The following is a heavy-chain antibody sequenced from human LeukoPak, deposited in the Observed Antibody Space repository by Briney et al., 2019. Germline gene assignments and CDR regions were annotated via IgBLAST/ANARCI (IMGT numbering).Heavy chain of an antibody. CDR2: IIPILGIA. J-gene: IGHJ4*02. D-gene: IGHD3-22*01. CDR1: GGTFSSYA. Sequence: SVKVSCKASGGTFSSYAISWVRQAPGQGLEWMGRIIPILGIANCAQKFQGRVTITADKSTSTAYMELSSLRSEDTAVYYCARSYYYDSSGYYQEEFDYWGQGTLVTVSS. V-gene: IGHV1-69*04. CDR3: ARSYYYDSSGYYQEEFDY.